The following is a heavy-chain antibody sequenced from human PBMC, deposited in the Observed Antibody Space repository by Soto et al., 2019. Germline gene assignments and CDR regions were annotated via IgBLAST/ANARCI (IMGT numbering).Heavy chain of an antibody. CDR2: INAGNGDT. D-gene: IGHD5-12*01. V-gene: IGHV1-3*01. Sequence: QVQLVQSGAEMKKPGASVKLSCKTSGINYNTYAIHWVRQAPGQGLEWMGWINAGNGDTRYSQNFQGRVTLTRDTSASTVYMVLDSLKSEDTGVYYCARAISCYVTWGQGTLVTVSS. CDR3: ARAISCYVT. CDR1: GINYNTYA. J-gene: IGHJ4*02.